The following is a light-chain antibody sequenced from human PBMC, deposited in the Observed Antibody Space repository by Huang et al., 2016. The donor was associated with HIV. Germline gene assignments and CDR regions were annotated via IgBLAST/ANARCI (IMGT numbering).Light chain of an antibody. CDR3: QQYVSSPET. J-gene: IGKJ1*01. Sequence: EIVLTQSPGTLSLSPGKRATLSCRASQNVSGDYLAGHQQKLGKAPRLLIYGASRRAAGISDRFSGSGSGTDFTLSISKLEPEDFAVYFCQQYVSSPETFGQGTKVEI. CDR1: QNVSGDY. CDR2: GAS. V-gene: IGKV3-20*01.